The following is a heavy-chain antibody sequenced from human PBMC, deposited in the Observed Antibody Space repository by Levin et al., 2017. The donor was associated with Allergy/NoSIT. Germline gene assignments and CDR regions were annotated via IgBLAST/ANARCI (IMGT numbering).Heavy chain of an antibody. CDR1: GFTFSSYG. D-gene: IGHD3-10*01. CDR3: ARERMVRGVMIDYYYGMDV. CDR2: IWYDGSNK. V-gene: IGHV3-33*01. J-gene: IGHJ6*02. Sequence: GGSLRLSCAASGFTFSSYGMHWVRQAPGKGLEWVAVIWYDGSNKYYADSVKGRFTISRDNSKNTLYLQMNSLRAEDTAVYYCARERMVRGVMIDYYYGMDVWGQGTTVTVSS.